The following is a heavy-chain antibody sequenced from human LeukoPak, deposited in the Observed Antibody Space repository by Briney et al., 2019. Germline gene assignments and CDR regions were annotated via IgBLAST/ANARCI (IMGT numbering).Heavy chain of an antibody. CDR3: ARVGSSSWYREHYFDY. Sequence: PSETLSLTCAVSGGSISSSNWWSWVRQPPGKGLEWIGEIYHSGSTNYNPSLKSRVTISVDKSKNQFSLKLSSVTAADTAVYYCARVGSSSWYREHYFDYWGQGTLVTVSS. CDR1: GGSISSSNW. CDR2: IYHSGST. V-gene: IGHV4-4*02. D-gene: IGHD6-13*01. J-gene: IGHJ4*02.